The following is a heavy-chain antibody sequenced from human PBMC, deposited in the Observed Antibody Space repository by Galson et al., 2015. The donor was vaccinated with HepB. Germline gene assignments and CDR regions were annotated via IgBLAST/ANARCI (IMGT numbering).Heavy chain of an antibody. CDR2: ISSSSSTI. CDR1: GFTFSSYS. D-gene: IGHD3-16*02. J-gene: IGHJ4*02. Sequence: SLRLSCAASGFTFSSYSMNWVRQAPGKGLEWVSYISSSSSTIYYADSVKGRFTISRDNAKNSLYLQMNSLRAEDTAVYYCARVTFGGVIVIPQPLDYWGQGTLVTVSS. CDR3: ARVTFGGVIVIPQPLDY. V-gene: IGHV3-48*01.